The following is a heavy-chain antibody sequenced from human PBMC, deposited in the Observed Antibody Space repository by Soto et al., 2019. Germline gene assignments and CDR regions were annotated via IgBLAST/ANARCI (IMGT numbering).Heavy chain of an antibody. CDR2: IIPIFGTA. V-gene: IGHV1-69*01. D-gene: IGHD6-13*01. CDR1: GGTFSSYA. CDR3: ARGQYGTAAGNYYYYGMDV. J-gene: IGHJ6*02. Sequence: QVQLVQSGAEVKKPGSSVKVSCKASGGTFSSYAISWVRQAPGQGLEWMGGIIPIFGTANYAQKFQGRVTITADESTSTAYMELSSLRSEEKAVYYWARGQYGTAAGNYYYYGMDVWGQGTKVTVSS.